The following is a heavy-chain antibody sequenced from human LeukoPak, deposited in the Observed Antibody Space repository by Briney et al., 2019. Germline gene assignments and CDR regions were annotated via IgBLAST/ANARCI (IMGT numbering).Heavy chain of an antibody. CDR3: ARYQLPFPFDY. Sequence: SETLSLTCTVSNGSISSNFWSWIRQPPGKGLEWIGYIYYSGSTNCNPSLKSRVTISVDTSKNQFSLKLSSVTAADTAVYYCARYQLPFPFDYWGQGTLVTVSS. V-gene: IGHV4-59*01. D-gene: IGHD2-2*01. CDR1: NGSISSNF. J-gene: IGHJ4*02. CDR2: IYYSGST.